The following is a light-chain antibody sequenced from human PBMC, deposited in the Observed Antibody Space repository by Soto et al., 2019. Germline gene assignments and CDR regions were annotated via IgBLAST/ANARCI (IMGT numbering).Light chain of an antibody. CDR1: QGITDY. Sequence: DIQMTQSPSSVSASVGARVTITCRASQGITDYLAWYQQKPGKVPKLLIYAASTLQSGVPSRFSGTVSRTDFTLTISSLQPEDVATYYCQKYNRAPQTFGQGTKVEIK. CDR2: AAS. CDR3: QKYNRAPQT. J-gene: IGKJ1*01. V-gene: IGKV1-27*01.